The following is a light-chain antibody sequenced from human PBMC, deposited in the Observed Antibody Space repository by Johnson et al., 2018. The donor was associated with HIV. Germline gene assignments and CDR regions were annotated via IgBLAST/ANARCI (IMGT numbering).Light chain of an antibody. V-gene: IGLV1-51*01. Sequence: SVLTQPPSVSEAPGQKVTISCYGSSSTIGNNYVSWYQHLPGTAPKLLIYDNNKRPSGIPDRFSGSKSGTSATLGITGLQTGDEADYYCGTWDSSLSAYVFGSGTKVTVL. J-gene: IGLJ1*01. CDR2: DNN. CDR1: SSTIGNNY. CDR3: GTWDSSLSAYV.